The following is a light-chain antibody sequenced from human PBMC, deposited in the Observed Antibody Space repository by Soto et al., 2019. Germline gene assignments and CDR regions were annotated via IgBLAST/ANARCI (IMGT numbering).Light chain of an antibody. J-gene: IGLJ1*01. CDR1: SSDVGNYKY. CDR2: EVS. Sequence: QSVLTQPASVSGSPGQSITISCTGTSSDVGNYKYVSWYQQHTGKAPKLMIYEVSNRPSGVSNRCSGSKSGNTASLTISGLQAEDETDYDCFSYTSSGTYVFGTGTKLTVL. CDR3: FSYTSSGTYV. V-gene: IGLV2-14*01.